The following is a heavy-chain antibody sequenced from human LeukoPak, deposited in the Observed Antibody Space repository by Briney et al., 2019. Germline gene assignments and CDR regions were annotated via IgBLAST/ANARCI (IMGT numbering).Heavy chain of an antibody. CDR2: IYYSGST. D-gene: IGHD5-18*01. CDR1: GGSISSHY. Sequence: SETLSLTCTVSGGSISSHYWSWIRQPPGKGLEWIGYIYYSGSTNYNPSLKSRVTISVGTSKNQFSLKLSSVTAADTAVYYCARQGYSDDYFDYWGQGTLVTVSS. J-gene: IGHJ4*02. V-gene: IGHV4-59*11. CDR3: ARQGYSDDYFDY.